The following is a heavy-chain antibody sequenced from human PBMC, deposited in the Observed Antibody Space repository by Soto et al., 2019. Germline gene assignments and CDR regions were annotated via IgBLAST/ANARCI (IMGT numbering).Heavy chain of an antibody. D-gene: IGHD3-22*01. V-gene: IGHV1-69*13. J-gene: IGHJ6*02. Sequence: SVKVSCKASGGTFSSYAISWVRQAPGQGLEWMGGIIPIFGTANYAQKFQGRVTITADESTSTAYMELSSLRSEDTAVYYCARRGAITMIVDNYYYGMDVWGQGTTVT. CDR3: ARRGAITMIVDNYYYGMDV. CDR1: GGTFSSYA. CDR2: IIPIFGTA.